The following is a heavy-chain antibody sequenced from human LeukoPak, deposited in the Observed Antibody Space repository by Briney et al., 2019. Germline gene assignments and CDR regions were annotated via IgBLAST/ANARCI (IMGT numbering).Heavy chain of an antibody. J-gene: IGHJ4*02. Sequence: GGSLRLSCAASGFSFSDYYMDWVRQAPGKGLEWVGRTRDKGNSYTTEYAASVKGRFTISIDDSKNSLYLQMNSLKTEDTAVYYCARPRGISWSDTHFDYWGQGTLVTVSS. D-gene: IGHD6-13*01. CDR3: ARPRGISWSDTHFDY. CDR1: GFSFSDYY. V-gene: IGHV3-72*01. CDR2: TRDKGNSYTT.